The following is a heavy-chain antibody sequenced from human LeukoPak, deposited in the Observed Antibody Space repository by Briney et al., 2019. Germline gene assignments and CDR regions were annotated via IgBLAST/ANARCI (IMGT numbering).Heavy chain of an antibody. J-gene: IGHJ4*02. D-gene: IGHD5-18*01. Sequence: SETLSLTCAVYGGSFSGYYWSWIRQPPGKGLEWIGEINHSGSTNYNPSLKSRVTISVDTSKNQFSLKLSSVTAADTAVYYCARFVDTAMVYDYWGQGTLVTV. V-gene: IGHV4-34*01. CDR3: ARFVDTAMVYDY. CDR1: GGSFSGYY. CDR2: INHSGST.